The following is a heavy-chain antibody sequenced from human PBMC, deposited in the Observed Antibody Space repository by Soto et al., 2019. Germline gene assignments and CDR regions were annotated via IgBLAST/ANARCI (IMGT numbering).Heavy chain of an antibody. CDR3: AREARQLWFGELFGSYYYFGMDV. CDR1: GYTFTSYY. V-gene: IGHV1-46*01. D-gene: IGHD3-10*01. J-gene: IGHJ6*02. CDR2: INPSGGST. Sequence: EASVKVSCKASGYTFTSYYMHWVRQAPGQGLEWMGIINPSGGSTSYAQKFQGRVTMTRDTSTSTVYMELSSLRSEDTAVYYCAREARQLWFGELFGSYYYFGMDVWGQGITVTVSS.